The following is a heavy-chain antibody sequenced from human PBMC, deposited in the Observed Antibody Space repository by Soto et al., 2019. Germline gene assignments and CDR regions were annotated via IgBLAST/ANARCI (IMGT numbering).Heavy chain of an antibody. CDR3: ARGTYYYDSSGYEPLDY. CDR2: IYYSGST. CDR1: GGSISSGDYY. Sequence: SLTCTVSGGSISSGDYYWSWIRQHPGKGLERIGYIYYSGSTYYNPSLKSRVTISVDTSKNQFSLKLSSVTAADTAVYYCARGTYYYDSSGYEPLDYWGQGTLVTFSS. V-gene: IGHV4-31*03. J-gene: IGHJ4*02. D-gene: IGHD3-22*01.